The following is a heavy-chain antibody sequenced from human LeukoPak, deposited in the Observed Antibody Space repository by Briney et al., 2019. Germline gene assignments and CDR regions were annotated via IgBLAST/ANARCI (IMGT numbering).Heavy chain of an antibody. CDR3: ARVTGASRWLIYAFDI. CDR2: INHSGST. Sequence: GSLRLSCAASGLTFSKYVMSWVRQAPGKGLEWIGEINHSGSTNYNPSLKSRVTISVDTSKNQFSLKLSSVTAADTAVYYCARVTGASRWLIYAFDIWGQGTMVTVSS. V-gene: IGHV4-34*01. CDR1: GLTFSKYV. D-gene: IGHD3-3*01. J-gene: IGHJ3*02.